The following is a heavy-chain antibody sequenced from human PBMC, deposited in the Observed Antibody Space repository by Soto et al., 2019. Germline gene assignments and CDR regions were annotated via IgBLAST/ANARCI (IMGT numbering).Heavy chain of an antibody. CDR3: ARHADYGDYDRGGYYYCMDV. D-gene: IGHD4-17*01. CDR1: GGSISSYY. V-gene: IGHV4-59*08. J-gene: IGHJ6*03. CDR2: IYYSGST. Sequence: SETLSLTCTVSGGSISSYYWSWIRQPPGKGLEWIGYIYYSGSTNYNPSLKSRVTISVDTSKNQFSLKLSSVTAADTAVYYCARHADYGDYDRGGYYYCMDVWGKGTTVTVSS.